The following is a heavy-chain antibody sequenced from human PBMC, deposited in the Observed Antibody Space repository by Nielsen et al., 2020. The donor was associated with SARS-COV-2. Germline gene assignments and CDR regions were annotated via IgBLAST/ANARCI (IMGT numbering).Heavy chain of an antibody. CDR3: ARESVTGTDAFDI. CDR2: INWNGGST. V-gene: IGHV3-20*04. D-gene: IGHD6-19*01. CDR1: GFIFDDYG. Sequence: GESLKISCAASGFIFDDYGMRWVRQAPGKGLEWVSGINWNGGSTGYADSVKGRFTISRDNAENSLSLQMNSLRAEDTAVYYCARESVTGTDAFDIWGQGAVVTVSS. J-gene: IGHJ3*02.